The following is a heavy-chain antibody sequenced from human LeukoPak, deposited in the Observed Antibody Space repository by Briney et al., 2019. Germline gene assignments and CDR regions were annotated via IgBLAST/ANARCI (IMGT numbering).Heavy chain of an antibody. D-gene: IGHD2-21*02. CDR2: IKQDESAQ. Sequence: PGGPLRLSCAASGVTLSRDGMKGVPEAPGKGGEGGATIKQDESAQKYVDTVKGRFTISRDNAGNSLYLQMNSLRAEDTAVYYCTTSLPHVVDVTTSDGGNWGQGTLVTVSS. CDR1: GVTLSRDG. J-gene: IGHJ4*02. V-gene: IGHV3-7*01. CDR3: TTSLPHVVDVTTSDGGN.